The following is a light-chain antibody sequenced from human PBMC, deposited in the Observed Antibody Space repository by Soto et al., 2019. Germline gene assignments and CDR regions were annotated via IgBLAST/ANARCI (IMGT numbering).Light chain of an antibody. Sequence: DIQMTQSPSSVSAAVGDRVTITCRASQGISSWLAWYQQQPGRAPKLLIYAASSLQGGVPSRFXXXGXGXXXXXXXXXXXXXXFATYYXQQAHSFPITFGQGTRLEI. CDR2: AAS. J-gene: IGKJ5*01. V-gene: IGKV1-12*01. CDR1: QGISSW. CDR3: QQAHSFPIT.